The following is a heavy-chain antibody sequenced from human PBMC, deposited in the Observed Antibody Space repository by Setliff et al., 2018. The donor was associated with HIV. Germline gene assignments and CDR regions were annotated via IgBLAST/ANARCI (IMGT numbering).Heavy chain of an antibody. CDR3: ARGPTTVTNYYYYYMDV. CDR2: TRNKANSYTT. Sequence: GGSLRLSCAASGFTFSDHYMDWVRQAPGKGLEWVGRTRNKANSYTTEYAASVKGRFTTSRDDSKNSLYLQMNSLKTEDTAVYYCARGPTTVTNYYYYYMDVWGKGTTVTVSS. J-gene: IGHJ6*03. V-gene: IGHV3-72*01. D-gene: IGHD4-17*01. CDR1: GFTFSDHY.